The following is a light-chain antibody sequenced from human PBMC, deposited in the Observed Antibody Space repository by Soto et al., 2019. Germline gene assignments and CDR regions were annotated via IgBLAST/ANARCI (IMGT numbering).Light chain of an antibody. CDR1: SSDVGGYNY. CDR3: SSYAGSNNYV. V-gene: IGLV2-8*01. CDR2: EVS. J-gene: IGLJ1*01. Sequence: QSALTQPPSASVSHGQSVTNSCTGTSSDVGGYNYVSWYQQHPGKAPKLMIYEVSKRPSGVPDRFSGSKSGNTASLTVSGLQAEDEADYYCSSYAGSNNYVFGTGTKLTVL.